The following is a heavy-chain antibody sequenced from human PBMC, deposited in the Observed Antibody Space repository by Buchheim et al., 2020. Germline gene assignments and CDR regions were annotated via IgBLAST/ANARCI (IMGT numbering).Heavy chain of an antibody. CDR2: TDSDGSST. CDR3: IRDWYGMDV. V-gene: IGHV3-74*01. Sequence: QLVESGGGLVQPGGSLRLSCAASGFTFSNFWMHWVRQAPGKGLVWVSRTDSDGSSTDYADSVKGRFTISRDKAKNTLYMQMISLKPEDTSLYFCIRDWYGMDVWGRGTT. J-gene: IGHJ6*02. CDR1: GFTFSNFW.